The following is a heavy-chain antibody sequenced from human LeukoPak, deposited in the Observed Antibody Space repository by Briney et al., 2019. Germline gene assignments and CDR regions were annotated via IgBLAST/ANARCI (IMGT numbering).Heavy chain of an antibody. J-gene: IGHJ6*03. CDR3: ARVRLYYDSSYYYYYYMDV. CDR2: INHSGST. Sequence: SETLSLTCAVYGGSFSGYSWSWIRQPPGKGLEWIGEINHSGSTNYNPSLKSRVTISVDTSKNQFSLKLSSVTAADTAVYYCARVRLYYDSSYYYYYYMDVWGKGTTVTVFS. CDR1: GGSFSGYS. V-gene: IGHV4-34*01. D-gene: IGHD3-22*01.